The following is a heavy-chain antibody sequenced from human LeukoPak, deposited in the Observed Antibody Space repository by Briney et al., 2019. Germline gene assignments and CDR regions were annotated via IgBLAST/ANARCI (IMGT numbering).Heavy chain of an antibody. J-gene: IGHJ5*02. CDR2: ISAYNGNT. CDR3: ASIVVPAGTWFDP. CDR1: GYTFTSYG. Sequence: GASVKVSCKASGYTFTSYGISWVRQAPGQGLEWMGWISAYNGNTNYAQKLQGRVTTTTDTSTSTAYMELRSLRSDDTAVYYCASIVVPAGTWFDPWGQGTLVTVSS. D-gene: IGHD2-2*01. V-gene: IGHV1-18*01.